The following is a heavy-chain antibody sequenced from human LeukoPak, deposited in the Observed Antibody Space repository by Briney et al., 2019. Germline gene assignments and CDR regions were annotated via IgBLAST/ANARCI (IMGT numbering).Heavy chain of an antibody. CDR2: IIPIFGTA. D-gene: IGHD3-3*01. CDR3: ARGGPYDFWSGYTEVYYFDY. V-gene: IGHV1-69*05. Sequence: SVKVSCKASGGTFSSYAISWVRQAPGQGLEWMGRIIPIFGTANYAQKFQGRVTITTDESTSTAYMELSSLRSEDTAVYYCARGGPYDFWSGYTEVYYFDYWGQGTLVTVSS. J-gene: IGHJ4*02. CDR1: GGTFSSYA.